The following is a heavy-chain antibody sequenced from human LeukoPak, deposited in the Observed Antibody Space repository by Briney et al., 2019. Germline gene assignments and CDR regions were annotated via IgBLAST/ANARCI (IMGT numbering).Heavy chain of an antibody. CDR1: GFTFSSYA. CDR2: ISGSGRST. V-gene: IGHV3-23*01. CDR3: AKNGDRGAYCTGGTCYPYFYYYMDV. D-gene: IGHD2-15*01. Sequence: GGSLRLSCAASGFTFSSYAMNWVRQAPGKGLEWVSAISGSGRSTYYADSVKGRFTISRDNSKNTLYLQMNSLRAEDTAIYYCAKNGDRGAYCTGGTCYPYFYYYMDVWGKGTTVTI. J-gene: IGHJ6*03.